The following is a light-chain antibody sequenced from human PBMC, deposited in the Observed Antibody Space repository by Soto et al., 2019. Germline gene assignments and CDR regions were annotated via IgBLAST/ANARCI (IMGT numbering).Light chain of an antibody. CDR3: TSYTDTSVYV. V-gene: IGLV2-14*01. Sequence: QSALTQPASVSGSPGQSISISCTGTISDFGGYNYVSWYQQHPGKTPKLLIYEATNRPSGVSSRFSASKSGNTASLTISGLQAEDEADYYCTSYTDTSVYVFGTGTKVTVL. J-gene: IGLJ1*01. CDR2: EAT. CDR1: ISDFGGYNY.